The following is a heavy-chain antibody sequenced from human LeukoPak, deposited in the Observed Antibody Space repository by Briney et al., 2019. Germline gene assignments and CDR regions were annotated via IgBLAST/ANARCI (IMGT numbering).Heavy chain of an antibody. CDR1: GFIFSTYG. CDR2: ISYDGSTK. D-gene: IGHD1-7*01. V-gene: IGHV3-30*18. J-gene: IGHJ3*02. Sequence: SGRSLRLSCAASGFIFSTYGMHWVRQAPGKGLEWVAVISYDGSTKYYVDSVKGRFTISRDNSKNTLYLQMNSLRAEDTAVYYCAEDMYGQGNSNAAFDIWGQGTMVTVSS. CDR3: AEDMYGQGNSNAAFDI.